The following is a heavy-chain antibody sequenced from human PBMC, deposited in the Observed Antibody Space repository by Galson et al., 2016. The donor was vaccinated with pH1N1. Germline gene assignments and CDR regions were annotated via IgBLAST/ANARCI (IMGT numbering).Heavy chain of an antibody. J-gene: IGHJ3*01. D-gene: IGHD1-26*01. CDR2: IYPRDGAA. V-gene: IGHV1-46*03. CDR1: GYTFTRYY. CDR3: AAPHSPRYDFDF. Sequence: SVKVSCKASGYTFTRYYMHWVRQAPGQGLEWVGIIYPRDGAAANAQRLQGRVTLTRDTSTSTVYMELTSLRPDDTAVYYCAAPHSPRYDFDFWGQGTMVTVSS.